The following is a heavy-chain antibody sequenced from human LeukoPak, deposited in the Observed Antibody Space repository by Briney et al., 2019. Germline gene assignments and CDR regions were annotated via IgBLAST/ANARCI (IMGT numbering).Heavy chain of an antibody. Sequence: SETLSLTCTVSGGSISSYYWSWIRQPPGKGLEWIGYIYYSGSTNYNPSLKSRVTISVDTSKNQFSLKLSSVTAADTAVYYCAGSGYYSPIFDYWGQGTLVTVSS. J-gene: IGHJ4*02. CDR3: AGSGYYSPIFDY. D-gene: IGHD3-22*01. CDR1: GGSISSYY. CDR2: IYYSGST. V-gene: IGHV4-59*08.